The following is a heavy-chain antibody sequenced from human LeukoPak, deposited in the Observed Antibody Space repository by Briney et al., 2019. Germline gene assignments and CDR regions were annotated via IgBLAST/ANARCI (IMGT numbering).Heavy chain of an antibody. CDR2: LYNSGTT. J-gene: IGHJ5*02. CDR1: GGSISTTY. Sequence: AETQSLTCTASGGSISTTYWTWLRQPPGEGLEWLGHLYNSGTTTYNPSLKSRVTMSVDTSNNQCSLKLSTVTAADTAVYYCARGGYYSLTWGQGTLVTVSS. CDR3: ARGGYYSLT. D-gene: IGHD3-3*01. V-gene: IGHV4-59*01.